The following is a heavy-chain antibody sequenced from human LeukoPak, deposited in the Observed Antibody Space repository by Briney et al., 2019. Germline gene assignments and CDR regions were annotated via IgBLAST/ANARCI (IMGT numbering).Heavy chain of an antibody. CDR3: AREHGSGGKGIDI. CDR2: INPNSSGT. Sequence: ASVKVSCKASGYTFTSYGISWVRQAPGQGLEWMGWINPNSSGTNYAQKFQGRVTVTRDTSISTAYLELSRLRSDDTAVYYCAREHGSGGKGIDIWGQGTMVTVSS. CDR1: GYTFTSYG. J-gene: IGHJ3*02. V-gene: IGHV1-2*02. D-gene: IGHD3-10*01.